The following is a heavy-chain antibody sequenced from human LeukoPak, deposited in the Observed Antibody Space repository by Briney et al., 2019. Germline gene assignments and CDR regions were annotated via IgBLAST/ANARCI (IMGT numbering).Heavy chain of an antibody. V-gene: IGHV4-59*08. CDR1: GGSISSYY. J-gene: IGHJ4*02. CDR3: ARHGGHFDY. CDR2: IYYSGST. D-gene: IGHD3-3*01. Sequence: SATLPLTCPVSGGSISSYYWSWIRQPPGKGLEWIGYIYYSGSTNYNPSLKSRVTISVDTSKNQFSLKLSSVTAADTAVYYCARHGGHFDYWGQGTLVTVSS.